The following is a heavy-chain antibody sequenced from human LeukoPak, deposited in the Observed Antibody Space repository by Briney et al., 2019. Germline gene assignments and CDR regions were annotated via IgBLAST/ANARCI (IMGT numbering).Heavy chain of an antibody. D-gene: IGHD3-3*01. J-gene: IGHJ6*03. V-gene: IGHV3-48*03. Sequence: PGGSLRLSCAASGFDFNIYEMIWVRQAPGKEPEWISYISSSGSLVYYADSVKGRFTISTDNSKNTLYLQMNSLRVEDTAVYYCARDGVSGRPGYYYFYYMDVWGKGTTVTVS. CDR2: ISSSGSLV. CDR3: ARDGVSGRPGYYYFYYMDV. CDR1: GFDFNIYE.